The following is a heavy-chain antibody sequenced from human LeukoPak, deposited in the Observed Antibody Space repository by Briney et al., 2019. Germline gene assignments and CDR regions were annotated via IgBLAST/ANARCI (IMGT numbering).Heavy chain of an antibody. Sequence: PGGSLRLSCAASGFTFSSYALTWVRQAPGEGLQWVSTISGGSGTTYYADSVKGRFTISRDNSKNTLYLQMNSLRAEDTAVYYCAKSGAVFDSISNYLYFDSWGQGTLVTVSS. CDR1: GFTFSSYA. D-gene: IGHD6-13*01. CDR2: ISGGSGTT. V-gene: IGHV3-23*01. CDR3: AKSGAVFDSISNYLYFDS. J-gene: IGHJ4*02.